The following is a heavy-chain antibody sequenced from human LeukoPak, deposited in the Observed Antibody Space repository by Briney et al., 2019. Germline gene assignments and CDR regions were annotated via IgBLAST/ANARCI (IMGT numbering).Heavy chain of an antibody. V-gene: IGHV4-61*02. D-gene: IGHD6-13*01. CDR2: IYSSGTT. J-gene: IGHJ4*02. CDR1: GDSISSGTDY. CDR3: ARDRVGIAAAGPTPFDY. Sequence: SETLSLTCTVSGDSISSGTDYWSWIRQPAGKGLEWIGRIYSSGTTNYNPSLKSRVTISVDTSKNQFSLRLSSVTAADTAVYYCARDRVGIAAAGPTPFDYWGQGTLVTVSS.